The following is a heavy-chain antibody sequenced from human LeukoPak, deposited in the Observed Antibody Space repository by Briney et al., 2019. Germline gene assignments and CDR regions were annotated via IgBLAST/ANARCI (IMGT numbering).Heavy chain of an antibody. D-gene: IGHD6-19*01. Sequence: ASVKVSCKASGYTFTSYGISWVRQAPGQGLEWMGWISAYNGNTNYAQKLQGRVTMTTDTSTSTAYMELSSLRSEDTAVYYCARPSYSSGWYEGLGVDIWGQGTMVTVSS. CDR1: GYTFTSYG. V-gene: IGHV1-18*01. CDR2: ISAYNGNT. J-gene: IGHJ3*02. CDR3: ARPSYSSGWYEGLGVDI.